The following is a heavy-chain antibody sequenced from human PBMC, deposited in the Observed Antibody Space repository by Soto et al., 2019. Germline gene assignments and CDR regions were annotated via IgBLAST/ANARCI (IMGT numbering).Heavy chain of an antibody. J-gene: IGHJ4*02. V-gene: IGHV2-5*01. Sequence: QITLNESGPTQVKPRQTLTLTCTFSGFSLTTSGVGVGWIRQSPGKAPEWLALIYWNDDKRYSPSLKSRLTITKDTSKNQVVLTITDLDPADTASYYCAPEVLRTVFGLVTTTAIYFDFWGQGTPVAVSS. CDR3: APEVLRTVFGLVTTTAIYFDF. D-gene: IGHD3-3*01. CDR2: IYWNDDK. CDR1: GFSLTTSGVG.